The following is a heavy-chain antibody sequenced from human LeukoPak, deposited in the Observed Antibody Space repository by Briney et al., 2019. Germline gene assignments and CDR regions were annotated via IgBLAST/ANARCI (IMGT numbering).Heavy chain of an antibody. CDR2: ISSSSSYI. D-gene: IGHD2-8*02. CDR3: ARGQDTGHLDAFDI. Sequence: GGSLRLSCAASGFTFSSYSMNWVRQAPGKGLEWVSSISSSSSYIYYADSVKGRFTISRDNAKNSLYLQMNSLRAEDTAVYYCARGQDTGHLDAFDIWGQGTMVTVSS. CDR1: GFTFSSYS. J-gene: IGHJ3*02. V-gene: IGHV3-21*01.